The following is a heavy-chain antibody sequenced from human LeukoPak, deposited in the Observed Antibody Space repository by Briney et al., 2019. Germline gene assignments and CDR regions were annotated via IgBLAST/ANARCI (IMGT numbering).Heavy chain of an antibody. D-gene: IGHD3-22*01. Sequence: ETLSLTCAVYGGSFSGYYWSWVRQAPGKGLEWVSVIYSGGSTYYADSVKGRFTISRDNSKNTLYLQMNSLRAEDTAVYYCAGGSDSSGYYYVGFAFDIWGQGTMVTVSS. CDR1: GGSFSGYY. CDR2: IYSGGST. CDR3: AGGSDSSGYYYVGFAFDI. V-gene: IGHV3-53*01. J-gene: IGHJ3*02.